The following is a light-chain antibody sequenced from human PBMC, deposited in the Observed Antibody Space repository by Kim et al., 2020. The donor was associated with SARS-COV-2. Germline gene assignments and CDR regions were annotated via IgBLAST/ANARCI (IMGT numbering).Light chain of an antibody. CDR1: QSVSSN. V-gene: IGKV3-15*01. J-gene: IGKJ1*01. Sequence: EIVMTQSPATLSVSPGERATLSCRASQSVSSNLAWYQQKPGQAPRLLIYDASTRATGIPARFSGSGSGTEFTLTIGSLQSEDFAVYYCQQYNNCPSWTFGQGTKVDIK. CDR3: QQYNNCPSWT. CDR2: DAS.